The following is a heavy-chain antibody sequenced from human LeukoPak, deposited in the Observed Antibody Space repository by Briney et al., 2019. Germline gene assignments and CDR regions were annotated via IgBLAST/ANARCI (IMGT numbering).Heavy chain of an antibody. Sequence: GGSLRLSCAASGFTFTTYWLSWVRQAPGKGLEWVANINQDGGDKYYVGSVKGRFTISRDNAKNSVYLQMNSLRAEDTAVYYCARRYYDSSGEYFQHWGQGTLVTVSS. J-gene: IGHJ1*01. D-gene: IGHD3-22*01. CDR2: INQDGGDK. CDR1: GFTFTTYW. V-gene: IGHV3-7*01. CDR3: ARRYYDSSGEYFQH.